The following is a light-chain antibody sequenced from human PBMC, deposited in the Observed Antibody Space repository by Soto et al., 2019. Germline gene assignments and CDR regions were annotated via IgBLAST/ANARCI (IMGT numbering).Light chain of an antibody. CDR1: SSNIGAGYD. Sequence: QSVLTQAPSISGAPGQRVTISCTGSSSNIGAGYDVHWFQQFPGTAPRLLIPGNNDRPSGVRGLFSGSESGTSASLGIAGLEAGDEAIYYCQSFDSDLSAFVFGTGTKVTVL. CDR2: GNN. V-gene: IGLV1-40*01. CDR3: QSFDSDLSAFV. J-gene: IGLJ1*01.